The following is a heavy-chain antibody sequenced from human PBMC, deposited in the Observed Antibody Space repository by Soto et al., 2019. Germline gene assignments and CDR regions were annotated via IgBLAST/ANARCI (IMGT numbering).Heavy chain of an antibody. J-gene: IGHJ3*02. CDR2: ISYDGSNK. V-gene: IGHV3-30-3*01. Sequence: QVQLVESGGGVVQPGRSLRLSCAASGFTFSSYAMHWVRQAPGKGLEWVAVISYDGSNKYYADSVKGRFTISSDNSKNTLYLQMNSLRAEDTAVYYCARDDIAAAGGSAFEIWGQGTMVTVSS. D-gene: IGHD6-13*01. CDR1: GFTFSSYA. CDR3: ARDDIAAAGGSAFEI.